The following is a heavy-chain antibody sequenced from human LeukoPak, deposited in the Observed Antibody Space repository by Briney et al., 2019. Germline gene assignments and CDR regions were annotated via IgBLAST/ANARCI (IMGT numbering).Heavy chain of an antibody. D-gene: IGHD2-15*01. CDR3: ARLTGLYCSGGSCNDAFDI. Sequence: PSETLSLTCTVSGASISSYYWSWIRQPPGKGLEWIGYIYYSGSTNYNPSLKSRVTISVDTSKNQFSLKLSSVTAADTAVYYCARLTGLYCSGGSCNDAFDIWGQGTMVTVSS. CDR1: GASISSYY. V-gene: IGHV4-59*01. J-gene: IGHJ3*02. CDR2: IYYSGST.